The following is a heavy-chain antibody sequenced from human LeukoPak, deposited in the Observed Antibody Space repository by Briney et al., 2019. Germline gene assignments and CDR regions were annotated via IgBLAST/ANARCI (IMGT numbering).Heavy chain of an antibody. CDR3: ARRTITAGGDCLDY. V-gene: IGHV3-23*01. Sequence: GGSLRLSCAASGFTFSSFAMSWVRQAPGKGLEWVSAISGSGGGTYYADSVKGRLTISRDTSKNTLYLQIDSLTTDDTAIYYCARRTITAGGDCLDYWGQGTLITVSS. CDR1: GFTFSSFA. D-gene: IGHD2-21*02. CDR2: ISGSGGGT. J-gene: IGHJ4*02.